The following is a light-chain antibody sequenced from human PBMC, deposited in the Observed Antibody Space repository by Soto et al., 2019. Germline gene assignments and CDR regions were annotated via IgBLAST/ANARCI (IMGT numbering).Light chain of an antibody. CDR1: QSISHF. CDR3: QQYENYWT. Sequence: DIQMTQSPSTLSASVGDRVTITCRASQSISHFLAWYQQKPGKVPKLLIYDASNLESGVPSRFSGSGSGTEFTLTISNLQPDDFATYYCQQYENYWTFGQGTKVDIK. J-gene: IGKJ1*01. CDR2: DAS. V-gene: IGKV1-5*01.